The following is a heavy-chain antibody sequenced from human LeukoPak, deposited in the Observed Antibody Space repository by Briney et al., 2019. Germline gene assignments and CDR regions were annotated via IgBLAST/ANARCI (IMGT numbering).Heavy chain of an antibody. D-gene: IGHD3-22*01. V-gene: IGHV4-30-4*01. CDR3: ARGGQNYYDTPWDAFDI. CDR2: IYYSGST. J-gene: IGHJ3*02. Sequence: SQTLSLTCTVSGGSISSGDYYWSWLRQPPGKGLEWIGYIYYSGSTYYNPSLKSRVTISVDTSKNQFPLKLSSVTAADTAVYYCARGGQNYYDTPWDAFDIWGQGTMVTVSS. CDR1: GGSISSGDYY.